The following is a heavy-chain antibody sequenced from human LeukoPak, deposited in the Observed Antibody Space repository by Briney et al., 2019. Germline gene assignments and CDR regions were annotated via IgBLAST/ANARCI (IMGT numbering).Heavy chain of an antibody. Sequence: SETLSPTCTVSGGSISSSSYYWGWIRQPPGKGLEWIGSIYYSGSTYYNPSLKSRVTISVDTSKNQFSLKLSSVTAADTAVYYCARQNYDFWSGYSNWFDPWGQGTLVTVSS. CDR3: ARQNYDFWSGYSNWFDP. CDR1: GGSISSSSYY. D-gene: IGHD3-3*01. V-gene: IGHV4-39*01. CDR2: IYYSGST. J-gene: IGHJ5*02.